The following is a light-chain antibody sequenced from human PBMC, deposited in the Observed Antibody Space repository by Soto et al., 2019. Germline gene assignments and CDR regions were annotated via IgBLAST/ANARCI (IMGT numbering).Light chain of an antibody. CDR1: QSISGY. CDR2: ATS. CDR3: QQSYRTPLT. Sequence: DIQMTQSPSSLSASIGDKVTITCRARQSISGYLNWYQQELGRAPKLLIYATSNLQSGVPSRFSGSGFGTDFTLTISTLQPEDCATDFGQQSYRTPLTFGQGTKVQI. V-gene: IGKV1-39*01. J-gene: IGKJ1*01.